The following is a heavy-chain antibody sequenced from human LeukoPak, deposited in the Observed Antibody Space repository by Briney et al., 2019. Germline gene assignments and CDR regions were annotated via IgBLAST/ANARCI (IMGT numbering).Heavy chain of an antibody. V-gene: IGHV5-51*01. Sequence: GESLKISCKGSGYSFTSYWVAWVRQMPGKGLEWMGIIYPRDSDTRYSPSFQGQVTISADKSINTAYLQWSGLKASDTAVYYCARHVSTVSAARGFDIWGQGTMVTVSS. CDR1: GYSFTSYW. CDR3: ARHVSTVSAARGFDI. J-gene: IGHJ3*02. D-gene: IGHD2-15*01. CDR2: IYPRDSDT.